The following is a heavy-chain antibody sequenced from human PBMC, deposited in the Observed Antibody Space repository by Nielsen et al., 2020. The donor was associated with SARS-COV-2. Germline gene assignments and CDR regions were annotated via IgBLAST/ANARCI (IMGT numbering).Heavy chain of an antibody. CDR2: IYSGGST. J-gene: IGHJ5*01. D-gene: IGHD6-13*01. CDR3: AKDSGIADS. Sequence: GESLKISCAASGFTVSSNYMSWVRQAPGKGLEWVSVIYSGGSTYYADSVKGRFTISRDNSKNTLFLQMNGLRVEDTAVYYCAKDSGIADSWGQGTQVTVSS. V-gene: IGHV3-53*01. CDR1: GFTVSSNY.